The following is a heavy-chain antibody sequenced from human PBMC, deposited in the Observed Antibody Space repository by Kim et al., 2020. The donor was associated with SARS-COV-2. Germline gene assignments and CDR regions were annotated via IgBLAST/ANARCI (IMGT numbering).Heavy chain of an antibody. Sequence: ASVKVSCKASGYTFTSYAMNWVRQAPGQGLEWMGWINTNTGNPTYAQGFTGRFVFSLDTSVSTAYLQISSLKAEDTAVYYCARDSAMSTIFGVVINGGWFEPWGQGTLVTVSS. J-gene: IGHJ5*02. CDR3: ARDSAMSTIFGVVINGGWFEP. CDR1: GYTFTSYA. CDR2: INTNTGNP. V-gene: IGHV7-4-1*02. D-gene: IGHD3-3*01.